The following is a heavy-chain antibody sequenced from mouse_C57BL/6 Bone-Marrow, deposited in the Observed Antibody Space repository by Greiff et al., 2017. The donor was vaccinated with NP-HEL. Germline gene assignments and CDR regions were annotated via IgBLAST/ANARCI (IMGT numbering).Heavy chain of an antibody. D-gene: IGHD4-1*01. V-gene: IGHV1-15*01. CDR3: TRRDWDSYAMDY. J-gene: IGHJ4*01. Sequence: VKLMESGAELVRPGASVTLSCKASGYTFTDYEMHWVKQTPVHGLEWIGAIDPETGGTAYNQKFKGKAILTADKSSSTAYMELRSLTSEDSAVYYCTRRDWDSYAMDYWGQGTSVTVSS. CDR1: GYTFTDYE. CDR2: IDPETGGT.